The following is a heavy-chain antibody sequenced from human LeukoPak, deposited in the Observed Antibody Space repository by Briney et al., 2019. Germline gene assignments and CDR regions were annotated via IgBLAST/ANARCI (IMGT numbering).Heavy chain of an antibody. V-gene: IGHV1-18*01. CDR1: GYTFTSYG. J-gene: IGHJ6*02. CDR3: VRDLGGVYYYGMDV. CDR2: ISAYNGNT. D-gene: IGHD2-15*01. Sequence: GASVKVSCKASGYTFTSYGISWVRQAPGQGREWMGWISAYNGNTNYAQKLQGRVTMTTDTSTSTAYMELRSLRSDDTAVYYCVRDLGGVYYYGMDVWGRGTTVTVSS.